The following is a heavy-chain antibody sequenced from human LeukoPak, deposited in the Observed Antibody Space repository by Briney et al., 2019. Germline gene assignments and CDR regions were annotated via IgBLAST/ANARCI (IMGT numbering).Heavy chain of an antibody. CDR3: ATGQLAAYFDY. Sequence: ASVKVSCKASGGTFSSYAISWVRQAPGQGLEWMGIINPSGGSTSYAQKFQGRVTMTRDTSTSTVYMELSSLRSEDTAVYYCATGQLAAYFDYWGQGTLVTVSS. J-gene: IGHJ4*02. CDR2: INPSGGST. V-gene: IGHV1-46*01. CDR1: GGTFSSYA. D-gene: IGHD6-6*01.